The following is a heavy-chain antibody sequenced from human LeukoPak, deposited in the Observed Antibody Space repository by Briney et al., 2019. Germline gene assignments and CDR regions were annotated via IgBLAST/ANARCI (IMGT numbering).Heavy chain of an antibody. J-gene: IGHJ5*02. CDR3: AREGDVVADVNWFDP. Sequence: GASVKVSCKASGYTFTGYYMHWVRQAPGQGPEWMGWLNPNSGATNCAQKFQGRITMARDTSISTAYMELSRLRSDDTAVYYCAREGDVVADVNWFDPWGQGTLVTVSS. D-gene: IGHD2-2*01. CDR1: GYTFTGYY. CDR2: LNPNSGAT. V-gene: IGHV1-2*02.